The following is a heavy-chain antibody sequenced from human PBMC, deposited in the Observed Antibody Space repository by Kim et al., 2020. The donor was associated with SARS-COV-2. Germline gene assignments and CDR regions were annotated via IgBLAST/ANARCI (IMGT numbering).Heavy chain of an antibody. J-gene: IGHJ6*02. Sequence: SQTLSLTCAISGDSVSSNSAAWNWIRQSPSRGLEWLGRTYYRSKWYNDYAVSVKSRITINPDTSKNQFSLQLNSVTPEDTAVYYCAREMRHGAAAGTYYYYGMDVWGQGTTVTVSS. D-gene: IGHD6-13*01. CDR2: TYYRSKWYN. CDR3: AREMRHGAAAGTYYYYGMDV. V-gene: IGHV6-1*01. CDR1: GDSVSSNSAA.